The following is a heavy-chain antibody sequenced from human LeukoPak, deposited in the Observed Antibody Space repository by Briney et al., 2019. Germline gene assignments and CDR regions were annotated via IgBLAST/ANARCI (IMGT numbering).Heavy chain of an antibody. CDR3: ATDSDRRDGYNPLDY. D-gene: IGHD5-24*01. J-gene: IGHJ4*02. CDR2: FDPEDGET. Sequence: GASVKVSCKVSGYTLTELSMHRVRQAPGKGLEWMGGFDPEDGETIYAQKFQGRVAMTEDTSTDTAYMELSSLRSEDTAVYYCATDSDRRDGYNPLDYWGQGTLVTVSS. CDR1: GYTLTELS. V-gene: IGHV1-24*01.